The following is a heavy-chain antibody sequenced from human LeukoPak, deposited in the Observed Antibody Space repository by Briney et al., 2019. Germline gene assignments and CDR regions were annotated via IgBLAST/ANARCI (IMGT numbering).Heavy chain of an antibody. CDR3: AKDYFGLYYYMDV. V-gene: IGHV3-23*01. Sequence: GGSLRLSCAASELAFSGYWMSWVRQAPGKGLELVSGLSGSGDTTYYADSVKGRFTISRDNSRSTLYLQMNNLKAEDTAIYYCAKDYFGLYYYMDVWGKGTTVTVSS. D-gene: IGHD2/OR15-2a*01. CDR1: ELAFSGYW. J-gene: IGHJ6*03. CDR2: LSGSGDTT.